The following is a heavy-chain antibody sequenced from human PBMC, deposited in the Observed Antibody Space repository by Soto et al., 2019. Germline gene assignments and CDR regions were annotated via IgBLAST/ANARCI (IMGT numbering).Heavy chain of an antibody. D-gene: IGHD6-19*01. CDR2: IYYSGST. CDR1: GGSISSSSYY. J-gene: IGHJ4*02. Sequence: PSETLSLTCTVFGGSISSSSYYWGWIRQPPGKGLEWIGSIYYSGSTYYNPSLKSRVTISVDTSKNQFSLKLSSVTAADTAVYYCARAPGDSSGWYNYWGQGTLVTVSS. CDR3: ARAPGDSSGWYNY. V-gene: IGHV4-39*01.